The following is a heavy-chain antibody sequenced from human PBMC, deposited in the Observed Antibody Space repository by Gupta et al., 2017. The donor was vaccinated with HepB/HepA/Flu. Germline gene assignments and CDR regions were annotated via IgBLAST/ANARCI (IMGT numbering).Heavy chain of an antibody. J-gene: IGHJ4*02. CDR3: ARGQYRSGWYHGDY. Sequence: QVQLVESGGGVVQPGRSLRLSCAASGSIFSSYGMHWVRQAPSKGLEWVAVIWYDGSNKYYADSVKGRFTISRDNSKNTLYLQMNSLRAEDTAVYYCARGQYRSGWYHGDYWGQGTLVTVSS. CDR2: IWYDGSNK. CDR1: GSIFSSYG. V-gene: IGHV3-33*01. D-gene: IGHD6-19*01.